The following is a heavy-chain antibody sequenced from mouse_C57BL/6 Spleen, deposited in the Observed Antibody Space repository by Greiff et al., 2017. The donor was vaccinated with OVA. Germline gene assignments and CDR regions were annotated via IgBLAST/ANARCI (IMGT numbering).Heavy chain of an antibody. CDR1: GYTFTDYY. CDR2: IGPGSGST. Sequence: VQLKESGAELVKPGASVKISCKASGYTFTDYYINWVKQRPGQGLEWIGKIGPGSGSTNYNEKFKGKATLTVDKSSSTAYMQLSRLTSEASDVYVCARDGYYDWYFDVGGTGTTVTVSS. CDR3: ARDGYYDWYFDV. D-gene: IGHD2-3*01. V-gene: IGHV1-77*01. J-gene: IGHJ1*03.